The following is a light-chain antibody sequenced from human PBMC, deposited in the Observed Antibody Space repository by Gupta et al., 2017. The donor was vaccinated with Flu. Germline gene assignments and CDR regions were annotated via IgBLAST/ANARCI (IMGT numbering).Light chain of an antibody. CDR3: GTWDSSLSAV. V-gene: IGLV1-51*02. J-gene: IGLJ2*01. CDR2: ENN. Sequence: QSVLTQPPSVSAAPAQKVTISRPGSSSNIGNNYVSWYQQLPGTAPKLLIYENNKRPSGIPDRFSGSKSGTSATLGITGLQTGDEADYYCGTWDSSLSAVFGGGTKLTVL. CDR1: SSNIGNNY.